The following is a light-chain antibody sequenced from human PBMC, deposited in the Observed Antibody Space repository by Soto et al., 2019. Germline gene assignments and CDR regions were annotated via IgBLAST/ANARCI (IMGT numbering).Light chain of an antibody. CDR1: SSDVGCYNY. V-gene: IGLV2-14*03. J-gene: IGLJ1*01. CDR2: DVS. CDR3: SSYTTSNTRQIV. Sequence: QSALTQPASVSGSPGQSITISCTGTSSDVGCYNYVSWYQHHPGKAPKLMIFDVSNRPSGVSNRLSGSKSGNTASLTISGLQPEDEADYYCSSYTTSNTRQIVFGTGTKLTVL.